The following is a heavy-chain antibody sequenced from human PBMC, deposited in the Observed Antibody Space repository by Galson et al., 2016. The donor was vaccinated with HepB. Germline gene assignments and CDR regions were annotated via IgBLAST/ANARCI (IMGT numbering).Heavy chain of an antibody. CDR3: AHSPTAVSDNFDAFDI. CDR2: VYWDDYK. CDR1: GFSLRTSGEG. V-gene: IGHV2-5*02. J-gene: IGHJ3*02. Sequence: LVKPTQTLTLTCTFSGFSLRTSGEGVGWIRQPPGKALEWLALVYWDDYKRYSPSLMSRLTITRDTSKTQVVLKMANMDPVDTGTYYCAHSPTAVSDNFDAFDIWGQGTMVTVSS. D-gene: IGHD6-19*01.